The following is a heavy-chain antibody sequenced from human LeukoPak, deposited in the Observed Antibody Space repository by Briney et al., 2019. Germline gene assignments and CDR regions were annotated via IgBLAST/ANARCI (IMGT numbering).Heavy chain of an antibody. J-gene: IGHJ4*02. CDR1: GFTFSSYE. V-gene: IGHV3-48*03. CDR2: ISSSGSTI. CDR3: VKEGVEYSYSYGDY. D-gene: IGHD3-16*01. Sequence: QSGGSLRLSCAASGFTFSSYEMNWVRQAPGKGLEWVSYISSSGSTIYYADSVKGRITISRDNAENTLYPQMNNLRPDDTAFYFCVKEGVEYSYSYGDYWGQGTLVTVSS.